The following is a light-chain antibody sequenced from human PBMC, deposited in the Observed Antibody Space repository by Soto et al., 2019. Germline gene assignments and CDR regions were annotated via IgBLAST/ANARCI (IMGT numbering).Light chain of an antibody. CDR2: GAS. V-gene: IGKV3-20*01. CDR1: QSVSSN. J-gene: IGKJ1*01. CDR3: QQYGSSGT. Sequence: EIVLTQSPATLSVSPGERATLYGRASQSVSSNLAWYQQKPGQAPRLLIYGASNRATGIPDRFSGSGSGTDFTLTISRLEPEDFAVYYCQQYGSSGTFGQGTKVDI.